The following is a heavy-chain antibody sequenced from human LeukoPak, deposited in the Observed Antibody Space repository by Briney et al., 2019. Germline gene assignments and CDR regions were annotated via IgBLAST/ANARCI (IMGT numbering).Heavy chain of an antibody. J-gene: IGHJ4*02. CDR3: AKGGYCSSTSCYGYFDS. CDR2: ISISGGST. CDR1: GFTFSSNA. D-gene: IGHD2-2*01. Sequence: GGSLRLSCAASGFTFSSNAMSWVRQAPGKGLEWVAAISISGGSTYYADSVKGRFTISRDNSENTLYLQMNSLRAEDTAVYYCAKGGYCSSTSCYGYFDSWGQGTLVTVSS. V-gene: IGHV3-23*01.